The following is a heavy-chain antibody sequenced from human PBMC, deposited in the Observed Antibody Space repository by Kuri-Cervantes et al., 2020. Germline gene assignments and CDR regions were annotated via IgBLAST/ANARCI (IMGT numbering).Heavy chain of an antibody. V-gene: IGHV3-30*04. CDR3: ARERIEWELLSGMDV. J-gene: IGHJ6*02. CDR2: ISYDGSNK. CDR1: GFTFSSYA. Sequence: GGFLRPSCAPSGFTFSSYAMHWVRQAPGKGLEWVAVISYDGSNKYYADSVKGRFTISRDNSKNTRYLQMNSLRAEDTVVYYCARERIEWELLSGMDVWGQGTTVTVSS. D-gene: IGHD1-26*01.